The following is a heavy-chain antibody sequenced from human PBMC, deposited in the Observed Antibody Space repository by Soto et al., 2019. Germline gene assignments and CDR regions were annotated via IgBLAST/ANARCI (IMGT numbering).Heavy chain of an antibody. Sequence: QVQLVESGGGVVQPGTSLRVSCVGSGFTFRSYVIHWVRQPPGKGLEWVALTSYDGSDKYYGDSVRGRFTISRDNSGNTVDLQMDSLRLEDSALYYCARWGTTGGLDVWGQGTLVSVSS. V-gene: IGHV3-30*19. CDR3: ARWGTTGGLDV. J-gene: IGHJ1*01. D-gene: IGHD3-16*01. CDR2: TSYDGSDK. CDR1: GFTFRSYV.